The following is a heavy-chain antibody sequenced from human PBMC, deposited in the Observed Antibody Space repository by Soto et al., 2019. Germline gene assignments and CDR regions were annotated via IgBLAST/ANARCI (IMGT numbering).Heavy chain of an antibody. CDR2: ISAYNGNT. V-gene: IGHV1-18*01. CDR3: ARGNIVVVVAATPPYYYGMDV. CDR1: GYTFTSYG. Sequence: ASVKVSCKASGYTFTSYGIIWVRQAPGQGLEWMGWISAYNGNTNYAQKLQGRVTMTTDTSTSTAYMELRSLRSDDTAVYYCARGNIVVVVAATPPYYYGMDVWGQGTTVTVSS. D-gene: IGHD2-15*01. J-gene: IGHJ6*02.